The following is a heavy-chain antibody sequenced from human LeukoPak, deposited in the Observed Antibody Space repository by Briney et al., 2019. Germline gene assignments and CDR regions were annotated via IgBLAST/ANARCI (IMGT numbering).Heavy chain of an antibody. D-gene: IGHD2-2*01. CDR2: ISYDGSNE. CDR3: ARVRAGYCTSTSCYTGMDV. CDR1: GFTFSSYG. Sequence: SLRLSCAASGFTFSSYGMHWVRQAPGKGLEWVALISYDGSNEYYADSVRGRFTISRDNSKFTLYMQMNSLRAEDTAVYYRARVRAGYCTSTSCYTGMDVWGQGTTVTVSS. V-gene: IGHV3-30*03. J-gene: IGHJ6*02.